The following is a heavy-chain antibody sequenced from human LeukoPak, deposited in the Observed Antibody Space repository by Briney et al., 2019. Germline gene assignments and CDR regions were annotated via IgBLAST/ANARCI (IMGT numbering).Heavy chain of an antibody. V-gene: IGHV4-31*02. CDR2: IYYSGST. J-gene: IGHJ4*02. CDR1: GFTFSSYAMH. Sequence: LRLSCAASGFTFSSYAMHWVRQHPGKGLEWIGYIYYSGSTYYNPSLKSRVTISVDTSKNQFSLKLSSVTAADTAVYYCARVTAGDYEDYWGQGTLVTVSS. CDR3: ARVTAGDYEDY. D-gene: IGHD4-17*01.